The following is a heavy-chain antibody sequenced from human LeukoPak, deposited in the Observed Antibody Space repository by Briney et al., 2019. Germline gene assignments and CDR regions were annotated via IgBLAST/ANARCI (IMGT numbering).Heavy chain of an antibody. V-gene: IGHV4-59*01. CDR3: ARDTDGDYGVDY. D-gene: IGHD4-17*01. CDR2: IYYSGST. CDR1: GGSISSYY. J-gene: IGHJ4*02. Sequence: SETLSLTCTVSGGSISSYYRSWIRQPPGQGLEWIGYIYYSGSTNYNPSLKSRVTISVDTSKNQFSLKLSSVTAADTAVYYCARDTDGDYGVDYWGQGTLVTVSS.